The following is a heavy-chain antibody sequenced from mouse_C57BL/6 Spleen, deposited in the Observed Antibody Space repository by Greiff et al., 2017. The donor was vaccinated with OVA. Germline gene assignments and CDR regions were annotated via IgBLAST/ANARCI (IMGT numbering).Heavy chain of an antibody. CDR2: IDPADGET. D-gene: IGHD2-4*01. CDR3: VLYDYDEGLGCFDY. J-gene: IGHJ2*01. CDR1: GFNINDYY. Sequence: EVQLVESGAELVKPGASVKLSCTASGFNINDYYMHWVKQRTEQGLEWIGRIDPADGETKYAPKFPGKSTITADPSSNTAYLQLSSLTSEDTAVYYCVLYDYDEGLGCFDYWGQGTTLTVSA. V-gene: IGHV14-2*01.